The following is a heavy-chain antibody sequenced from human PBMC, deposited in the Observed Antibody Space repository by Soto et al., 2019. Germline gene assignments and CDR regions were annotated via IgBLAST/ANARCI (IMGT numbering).Heavy chain of an antibody. Sequence: QVQLVESGGGEVQPGRSLRLSCAASGFTFSSYGMHWVRQAPGKGLEWVAVISYDGSNKYYADSVKGRFTISRDNSKNTLYLQMNSLRAEDTAVYYCAKDLIAAAGYYEGGNFDYWGQGTLVTVSS. CDR3: AKDLIAAAGYYEGGNFDY. D-gene: IGHD6-13*01. CDR2: ISYDGSNK. V-gene: IGHV3-30*18. J-gene: IGHJ4*02. CDR1: GFTFSSYG.